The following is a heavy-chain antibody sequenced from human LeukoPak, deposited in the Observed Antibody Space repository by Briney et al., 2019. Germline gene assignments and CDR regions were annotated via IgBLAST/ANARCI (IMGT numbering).Heavy chain of an antibody. CDR1: GFTFSSYS. CDR3: ARSPVSVAARPSNWFDP. CDR2: ISSSSSYI. Sequence: GGSLRLSCAASGFTFSSYSMNWVRQAPGKGLEWVSYISSSSSYIYYADSVKGRFTISRDNAKNSLYLQMNSLRAEDTAVYYCARSPVSVAARPSNWFDPWGQGTLVTVSS. J-gene: IGHJ5*02. D-gene: IGHD6-6*01. V-gene: IGHV3-21*05.